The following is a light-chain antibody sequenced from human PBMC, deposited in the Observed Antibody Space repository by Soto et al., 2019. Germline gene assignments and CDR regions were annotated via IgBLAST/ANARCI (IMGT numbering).Light chain of an antibody. CDR2: GTD. CDR1: SSNIGINT. CDR3: AAWDDSLNGYV. Sequence: QSALTQPPSASGTPGQRVTISCSGSSSNIGINTVNWYQHLPGTAPQLLIYGTDQRPSGVPDRFSASKSGTSASLAITGLQSEDEADYYCAAWDDSLNGYVFGGGTKVTVL. J-gene: IGLJ1*01. V-gene: IGLV1-44*01.